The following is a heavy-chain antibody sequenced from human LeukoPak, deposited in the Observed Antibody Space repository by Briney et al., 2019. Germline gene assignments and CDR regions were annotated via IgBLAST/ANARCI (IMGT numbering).Heavy chain of an antibody. CDR2: INPGTGGA. D-gene: IGHD5-24*01. J-gene: IGHJ4*02. CDR1: GYTFTDYY. Sequence: ASVRVCCKASGYTFTDYYLHWVRQAPGQGLEWVGWINPGTGGANSAQKFQGRVTMTRDTSISTTYLELSRLGSDDTAVYYCARGLEMATIKPSPFGYWGQGTLVTVSS. V-gene: IGHV1-2*02. CDR3: ARGLEMATIKPSPFGY.